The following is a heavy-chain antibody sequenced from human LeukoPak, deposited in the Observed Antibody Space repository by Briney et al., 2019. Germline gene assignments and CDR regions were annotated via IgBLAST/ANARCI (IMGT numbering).Heavy chain of an antibody. J-gene: IGHJ4*02. Sequence: GGTLRLSCAASGFTFSSYGMSWVRQAPGKGLEWVSAISGSGGSTYYADSVKGRFTISRDNSKNTLYLQMNSLRAEDTAVYYCAKEGYSGSYYVDYFDYWGQGTLVTVSS. CDR1: GFTFSSYG. V-gene: IGHV3-23*01. D-gene: IGHD1-26*01. CDR3: AKEGYSGSYYVDYFDY. CDR2: ISGSGGST.